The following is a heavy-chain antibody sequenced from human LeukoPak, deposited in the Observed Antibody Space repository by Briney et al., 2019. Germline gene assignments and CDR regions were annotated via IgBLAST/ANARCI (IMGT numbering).Heavy chain of an antibody. CDR1: GYTFSGYY. Sequence: ASVKVSCKASGYTFSGYYIHWVRQAPGQGLEWMGWINPKSGGTSYAQKFQGRVTMTRDTSISTAYMELSSLRTEDTAVYYCARAPPGEWPRGYFDYWGQGTLVTVSS. CDR2: INPKSGGT. D-gene: IGHD5-12*01. CDR3: ARAPPGEWPRGYFDY. J-gene: IGHJ4*02. V-gene: IGHV1-2*02.